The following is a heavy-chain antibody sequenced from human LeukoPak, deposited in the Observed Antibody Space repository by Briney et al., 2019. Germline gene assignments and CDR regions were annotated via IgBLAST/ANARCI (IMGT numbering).Heavy chain of an antibody. D-gene: IGHD3-16*02. V-gene: IGHV4-31*03. CDR1: GGSISSGGYY. CDR3: ASLGELSLTSFDY. J-gene: IGHJ4*02. Sequence: SETLSLTCTVSGGSISSGGYYWRWIRQHPGKGLEWIGYIYYSGSTYYNPSLKSRVTISVDTSKNQFSLKLSSVTAADTAVYYCASLGELSLTSFDYWGQGTLVTVSS. CDR2: IYYSGST.